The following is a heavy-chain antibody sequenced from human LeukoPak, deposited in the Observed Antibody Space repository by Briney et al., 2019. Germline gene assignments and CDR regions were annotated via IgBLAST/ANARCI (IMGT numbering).Heavy chain of an antibody. J-gene: IGHJ6*02. CDR3: AREGRITMVRGEYYYYYYGMDV. CDR2: IYYSGST. D-gene: IGHD3-10*01. CDR1: GGSISSGDYY. V-gene: IGHV4-30-4*01. Sequence: SETLSLTCTVSGGSISSGDYYWSWIRQPPGKGLEWIGYIYYSGSTYYNPSLKSRVTISVDTSKNQFSLKLSSVTAADTAVYYCAREGRITMVRGEYYYYYYGMDVWGQGTTVTVSS.